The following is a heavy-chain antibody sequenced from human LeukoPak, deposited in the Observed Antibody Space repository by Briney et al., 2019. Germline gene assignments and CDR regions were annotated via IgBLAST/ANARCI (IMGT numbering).Heavy chain of an antibody. CDR3: ARGARWYGSGSYYYFDY. D-gene: IGHD3-10*01. V-gene: IGHV4-34*01. CDR1: GGSFSGYY. CDR2: INHSGST. J-gene: IGHJ4*02. Sequence: SETLSLTCAVYGGSFSGYYWSWIRQPPGKGLEWIGEINHSGSTNYNPSLKSRVTISVDTSKNQFSLKLSSVTAADTAVYYCARGARWYGSGSYYYFDYWGQGTLVTVSS.